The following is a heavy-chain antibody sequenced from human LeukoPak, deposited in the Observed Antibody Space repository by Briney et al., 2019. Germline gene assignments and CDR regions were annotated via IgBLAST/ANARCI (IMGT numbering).Heavy chain of an antibody. CDR2: IKQDGSEK. CDR1: GFTFSSYW. D-gene: IGHD5-18*01. CDR3: AKDARALGYSYGYGPDAFDI. V-gene: IGHV3-7*03. Sequence: GGPLRLSCAASGFTFSSYWMSWVRQAPGKGLEWVANIKQDGSEKYYVDSVKGRFTVSRDNAKNSLYLQMNSLRAEDTAVYYCAKDARALGYSYGYGPDAFDIWGQGTMVTVSS. J-gene: IGHJ3*02.